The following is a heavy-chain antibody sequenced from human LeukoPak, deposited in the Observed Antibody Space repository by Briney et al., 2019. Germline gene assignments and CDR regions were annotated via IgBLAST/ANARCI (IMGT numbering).Heavy chain of an antibody. CDR3: ARVMAARREDLNWFDP. J-gene: IGHJ5*02. Sequence: SETLSLTCTVSGGSISSSGSYWGWIRQPAGKGLEWIGSVYYSGNTYNPSLKSLVTISVDTSKNQFSLNLTSVNAADTAIYYCARVMAARREDLNWFDPWGQGTLVTVSS. V-gene: IGHV4-39*07. CDR1: GGSISSSGSY. D-gene: IGHD6-6*01. CDR2: VYYSGNT.